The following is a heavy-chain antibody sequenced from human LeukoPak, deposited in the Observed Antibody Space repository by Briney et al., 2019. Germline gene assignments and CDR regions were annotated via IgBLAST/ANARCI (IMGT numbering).Heavy chain of an antibody. J-gene: IGHJ6*02. CDR2: LNPNSGGI. Sequence: ASVTVSCKASGYTFTGYYMHWVRQAPGQGLEWMGWLNPNSGGINYAQMFQGRVSMTRETSIGTAYMELSRLRSDDTAVYYCARVGGFDSDYYNYGMDVWGQGTTVTVSS. CDR3: ARVGGFDSDYYNYGMDV. D-gene: IGHD3-3*01. V-gene: IGHV1-2*02. CDR1: GYTFTGYY.